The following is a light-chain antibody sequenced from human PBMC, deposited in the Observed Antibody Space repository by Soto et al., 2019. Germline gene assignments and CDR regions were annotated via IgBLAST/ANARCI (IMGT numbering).Light chain of an antibody. CDR2: DAS. V-gene: IGKV1-33*01. J-gene: IGKJ4*01. Sequence: DIQMTQSPSSLSASAGDRISITCHASQDIRNYLNWYQQKPGKAPKLLIYDASNLQTGVPSRFSGSGSGTHFTFTISSLQPEDVATYYCQHYDSHPLTFGGGTKVDIK. CDR1: QDIRNY. CDR3: QHYDSHPLT.